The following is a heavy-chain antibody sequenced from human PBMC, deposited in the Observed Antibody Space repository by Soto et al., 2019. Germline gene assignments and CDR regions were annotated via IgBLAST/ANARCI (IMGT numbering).Heavy chain of an antibody. CDR3: ARASPFVPAV. V-gene: IGHV4-30-4*01. D-gene: IGHD3-16*01. CDR2: IYYSGST. CDR1: GVSISSGDYY. Sequence: SETLSLTCTVSGVSISSGDYYWSWIRQPPGKGLEWIGYIYYSGSTYYNPSLKSRVTISVDTSKNQFSLKLSTVTAADTAVYYWARASPFVPAVGGEGTRVTVSS. J-gene: IGHJ6*04.